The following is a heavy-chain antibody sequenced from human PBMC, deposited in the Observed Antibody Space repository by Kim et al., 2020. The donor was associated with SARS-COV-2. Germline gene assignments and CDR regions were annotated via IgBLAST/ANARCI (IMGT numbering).Heavy chain of an antibody. J-gene: IGHJ6*02. V-gene: IGHV3-21*01. D-gene: IGHD3-3*01. CDR3: ARATYYDFWSGYLGVQRYYSMDV. Sequence: GGSLRLSCAASGFTFSSYSMNWVRQAPGKGLEWVSSISTSSSYIYYADSVKGRFTISRDNAKNSLYLQMNSLRAEDTAVYYCARATYYDFWSGYLGVQRYYSMDVWGQGTTVTVSS. CDR1: GFTFSSYS. CDR2: ISTSSSYI.